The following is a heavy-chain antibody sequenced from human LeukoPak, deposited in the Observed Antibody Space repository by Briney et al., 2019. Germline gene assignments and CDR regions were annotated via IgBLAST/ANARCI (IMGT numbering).Heavy chain of an antibody. D-gene: IGHD5-24*01. CDR3: TTARRASSSFDY. J-gene: IGHJ4*02. V-gene: IGHV3-15*01. CDR1: GLTFSSAW. CDR2: IRGKADGGTP. Sequence: GGSLRLCCTASGLTFSSAWMSWVRQAPGKGLEWIGHIRGKADGGTPDYAAPVKGKFTISRDDSKSTLFLQMDSLQIEDTAVYYCTTARRASSSFDYWGQGTLVTVSS.